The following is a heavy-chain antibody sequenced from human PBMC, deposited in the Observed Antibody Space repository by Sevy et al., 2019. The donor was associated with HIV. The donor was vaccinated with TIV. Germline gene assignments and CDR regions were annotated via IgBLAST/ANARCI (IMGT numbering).Heavy chain of an antibody. CDR2: IRSKANTYAT. V-gene: IGHV3-73*01. CDR3: TRTKGLSGYYDSSGYQEDDAFDI. D-gene: IGHD3-22*01. CDR1: GFTFSGSA. Sequence: GGSLRLSCAASGFTFSGSAMHWVRQASGKGLEWVGRIRSKANTYATVYAASLKGRFTISRDDSKNTSFLQMNSLKTEDTAVYYCTRTKGLSGYYDSSGYQEDDAFDIWGQGTMVTVSS. J-gene: IGHJ3*02.